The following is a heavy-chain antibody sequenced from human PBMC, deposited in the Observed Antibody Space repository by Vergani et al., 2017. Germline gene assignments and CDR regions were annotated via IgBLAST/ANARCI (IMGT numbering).Heavy chain of an antibody. CDR1: GYTFTSYD. D-gene: IGHD2-15*01. CDR3: ASASRRYCSGGSCLWYFDL. J-gene: IGHJ2*01. Sequence: QVQLVQSGAEVKKPGASVKVSCKASGYTFTSYDINWVRQATGQGLEWMGWMNPNSGNTGYAQKLQGRVPMTRTTSISTAYMELSSLRSEDTAVYYCASASRRYCSGGSCLWYFDLWGRGTLVTVSS. V-gene: IGHV1-8*01. CDR2: MNPNSGNT.